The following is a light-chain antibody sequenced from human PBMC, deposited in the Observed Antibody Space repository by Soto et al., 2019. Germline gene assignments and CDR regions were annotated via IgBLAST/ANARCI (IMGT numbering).Light chain of an antibody. CDR1: SSNIGSET. CDR3: AAWDDSLNGWV. V-gene: IGLV1-44*01. CDR2: SNN. Sequence: QSVLTQPPSTSGTPGQRVTISCSGSSSNIGSETVNWYQQVPGTAPKLLIYSNNQRPSGVPDRFSVSKSGTSASLAIGGLQSEDAADYYCAAWDDSLNGWVFGGGTKVTVL. J-gene: IGLJ3*02.